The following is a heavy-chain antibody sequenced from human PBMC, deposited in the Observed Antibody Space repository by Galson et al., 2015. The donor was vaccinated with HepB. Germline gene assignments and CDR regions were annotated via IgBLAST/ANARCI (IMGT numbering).Heavy chain of an antibody. Sequence: SLRLSCAVSGITFSSYGMHWVRQAPGRGPEWVAVIWYDGSNENYADSVKGRFTISRDNSKNTLYLQMNSLRAEDTAVYYCAREGTYDSTDYWGQGTLVTVSS. CDR1: GITFSSYG. J-gene: IGHJ4*02. V-gene: IGHV3-33*08. CDR2: IWYDGSNE. D-gene: IGHD3-22*01. CDR3: AREGTYDSTDY.